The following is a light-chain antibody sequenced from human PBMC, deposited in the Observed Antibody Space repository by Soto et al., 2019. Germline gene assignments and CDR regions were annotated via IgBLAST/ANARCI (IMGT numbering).Light chain of an antibody. CDR2: DAS. CDR1: QSVNSY. CDR3: QQRSNWPPYT. Sequence: EIVLTQSPATLSLSPGERATLSCRASQSVNSYLAWYQQKPGQAPRLLIYDASNMATGIPPRCSGSGSGTVFPLTISSLEPEDFAVYYCQQRSNWPPYTFGQGTKLEIK. V-gene: IGKV3-11*01. J-gene: IGKJ2*01.